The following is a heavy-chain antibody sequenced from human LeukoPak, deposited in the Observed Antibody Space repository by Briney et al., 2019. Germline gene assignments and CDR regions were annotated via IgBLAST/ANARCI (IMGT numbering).Heavy chain of an antibody. CDR3: VSPTADYPFLYYFDS. V-gene: IGHV3-30*02. J-gene: IGHJ4*02. D-gene: IGHD5-12*01. CDR2: IRYDGSNE. Sequence: GGSLRLSCAASGFTFSSYAMYWVHQAAGKGLEWVAFIRYDGSNEYYADSVKGRFTISRDNSKNTLFLQMNNLRSEDTALYYCVSPTADYPFLYYFDSWGQGTLVTVSS. CDR1: GFTFSSYA.